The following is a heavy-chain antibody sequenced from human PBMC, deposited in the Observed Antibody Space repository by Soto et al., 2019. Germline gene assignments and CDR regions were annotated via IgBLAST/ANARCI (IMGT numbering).Heavy chain of an antibody. CDR1: GYTFTSYA. CDR3: ARSGAGTNSLNF. J-gene: IGHJ4*02. CDR2: INAGNGNT. V-gene: IGHV1-3*01. Sequence: ASVKVSCKASGYTFTSYAMHWVRQAPGQRLEWMGWINAGNGNTKYSQKFQGRVTITRDTSASTAYMELSSLRSEDTAAYYCARSGAGTNSLNFWGQGTLVIVSS. D-gene: IGHD6-13*01.